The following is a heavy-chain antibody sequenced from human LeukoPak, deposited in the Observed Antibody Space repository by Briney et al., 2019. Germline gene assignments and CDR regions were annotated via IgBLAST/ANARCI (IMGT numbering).Heavy chain of an antibody. V-gene: IGHV3-23*01. CDR3: ARDPYSGNYGNTYYYYMDV. CDR2: ISPSGDIT. Sequence: QTGGSLRLSCAASGFTFSNHGMNWVRQAPGKGLEWVSGISPSGDITYYADSVKGRFTISRDNAKNSLYLQMNSLTAEDTAVYYCARDPYSGNYGNTYYYYMDVWGKGTTVTISS. D-gene: IGHD1-26*01. J-gene: IGHJ6*03. CDR1: GFTFSNHG.